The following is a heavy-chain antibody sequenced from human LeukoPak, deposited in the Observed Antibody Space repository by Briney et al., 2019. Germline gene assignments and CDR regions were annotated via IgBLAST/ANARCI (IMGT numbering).Heavy chain of an antibody. V-gene: IGHV1-2*06. J-gene: IGHJ4*02. CDR3: ARGGYSYGYLNYFDY. CDR2: INPNSGGT. Sequence: ASVKVSCMASGYTFTGYYMHWVRQAPGQGLEWMGRINPNSGGTNYAQKFQGRVTMTRDTSISTAYMELSRLRSDDTAVYYCARGGYSYGYLNYFDYWGQGTLVTVSS. D-gene: IGHD5-18*01. CDR1: GYTFTGYY.